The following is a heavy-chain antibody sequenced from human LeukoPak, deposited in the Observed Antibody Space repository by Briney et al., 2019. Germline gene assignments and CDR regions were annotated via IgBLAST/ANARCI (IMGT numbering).Heavy chain of an antibody. CDR1: GYTFTGYY. V-gene: IGHV1-2*06. Sequence: ASVKVSCKASGYTFTGYYMHWVRQAPGRGLEWMGRINPNSGGTNYAQKFQGRVTMTRDTSISTAYMELSRLRSDDTAVYYCARDPEYCTNGVCYIEGYWGQGTLVTVSS. CDR3: ARDPEYCTNGVCYIEGY. J-gene: IGHJ4*02. D-gene: IGHD2-8*01. CDR2: INPNSGGT.